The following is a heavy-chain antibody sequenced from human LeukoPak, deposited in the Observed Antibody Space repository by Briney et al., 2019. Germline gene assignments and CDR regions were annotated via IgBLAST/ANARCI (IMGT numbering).Heavy chain of an antibody. CDR2: ISASNGNT. D-gene: IGHD7-27*01. V-gene: IGHV1-18*01. CDR1: NYTFTNYG. CDR3: ARGGLTGDQDYYYYLYMDV. Sequence: GASVKVSCKASNYTFTNYGITWVRQAPGQGLEWMGWISASNGNTNYAQKLLGRVTMTADTSMSTAYMELRSLRSDDTAVYYCARGGLTGDQDYYYYLYMDVWGKGTTVTVSS. J-gene: IGHJ6*03.